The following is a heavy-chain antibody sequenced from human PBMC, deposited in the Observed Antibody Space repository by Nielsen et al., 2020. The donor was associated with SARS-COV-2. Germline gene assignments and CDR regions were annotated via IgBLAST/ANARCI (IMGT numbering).Heavy chain of an antibody. CDR1: GDSVSSNSAA. CDR3: ARARGAYGDYYYYYYTDV. CDR2: TYYRSKWYN. V-gene: IGHV6-1*01. Sequence: SQTLSLTCAISGDSVSSNSAAWNWIRQPPSRGLEWLGRTYYRSKWYNDYAVSVKSRITINPDTSKNQFSLHLNSVTPEDTAVYYCARARGAYGDYYYYYYTDVWGKGTTVTVSS. J-gene: IGHJ6*03. D-gene: IGHD4-17*01.